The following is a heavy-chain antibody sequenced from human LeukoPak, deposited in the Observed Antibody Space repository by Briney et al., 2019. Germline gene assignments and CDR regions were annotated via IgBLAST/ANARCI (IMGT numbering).Heavy chain of an antibody. D-gene: IGHD4/OR15-4a*01. J-gene: IGHJ3*02. CDR3: ARGQSVLPKPYDAFDI. CDR2: ISAYNGNT. V-gene: IGHV1-18*01. Sequence: GASVKVSCKASGYTFTSYGISWVRQAPGQGLEWMGWISAYNGNTNYAQKLQGRVTMTTDTSTSTAYMELRSLRSDDTAVYYCARGQSVLPKPYDAFDIWGQGTMVTVSS. CDR1: GYTFTSYG.